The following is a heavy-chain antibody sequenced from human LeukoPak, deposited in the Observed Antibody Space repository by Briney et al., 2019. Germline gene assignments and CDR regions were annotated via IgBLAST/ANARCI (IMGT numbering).Heavy chain of an antibody. CDR1: GFTFDDYA. V-gene: IGHV3-9*01. CDR3: AKSYYYGSGSYYWVLDY. CDR2: ISWNSGSI. J-gene: IGHJ4*02. Sequence: PGRSLRLSCAASGFTFDDYAMHWVRQAPGKGLEWVSGISWNSGSIGYADSVKGRFTISRDNAKNSLYLQMNSLRAEDTALYYCAKSYYYGSGSYYWVLDYWGQGTLVTVSS. D-gene: IGHD3-10*01.